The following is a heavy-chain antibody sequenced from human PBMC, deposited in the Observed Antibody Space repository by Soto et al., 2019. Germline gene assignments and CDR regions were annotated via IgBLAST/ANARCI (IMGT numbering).Heavy chain of an antibody. V-gene: IGHV3-23*01. CDR1: GFTFSSYA. CDR3: AKRSGSYYGYFDY. J-gene: IGHJ4*02. CDR2: ISGSGGST. D-gene: IGHD1-26*01. Sequence: LRLSCAASGFTFSSYAMSWVRQAPGKGLEWVSAISGSGGSTYYADSVKGRFTISRDNSKNTLYLQMNSLRAEDTAVYYCAKRSGSYYGYFDYWGQGTLVTVSS.